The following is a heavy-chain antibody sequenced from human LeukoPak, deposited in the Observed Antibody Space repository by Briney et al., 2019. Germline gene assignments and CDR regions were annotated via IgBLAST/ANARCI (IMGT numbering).Heavy chain of an antibody. V-gene: IGHV5-51*01. D-gene: IGHD3-3*01. CDR2: ISPGDSDT. Sequence: GESLKISCKGSGYSFTSYWIGWVRQMPGKGLEWMGIISPGDSDTRYSPSFQDQVTIPAEKSISTAYLQWSSLKASDTAMYYCARDYTADYWGQGTLVTVSS. CDR3: ARDYTADY. CDR1: GYSFTSYW. J-gene: IGHJ4*02.